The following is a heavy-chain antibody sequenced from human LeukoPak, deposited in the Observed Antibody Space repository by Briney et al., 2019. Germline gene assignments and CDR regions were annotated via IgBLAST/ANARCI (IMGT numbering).Heavy chain of an antibody. CDR2: ISGSGGST. CDR1: GFTFSSYA. V-gene: IGHV3-23*01. D-gene: IGHD3-10*01. J-gene: IGHJ4*02. Sequence: PGGSLRLSCAASGFTFSSYAMSWVRQAPGKGLEWASAISGSGGSTYYADSVKGRFTISRDNSKNTLYLQMNSLRAEDTAVYYCASFGESTFDYWGQGTLVTVSS. CDR3: ASFGESTFDY.